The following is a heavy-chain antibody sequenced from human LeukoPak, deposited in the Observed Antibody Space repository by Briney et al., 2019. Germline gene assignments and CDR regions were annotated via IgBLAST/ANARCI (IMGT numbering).Heavy chain of an antibody. CDR1: GGTFSSYA. V-gene: IGHV1-69*13. CDR2: IIPIFGTA. J-gene: IGHJ4*02. CDR3: ARVDSPITMVRGVLITAFDY. Sequence: SVKVSCKASGGTFSSYAISWVRQAPGQGLEWMGGIIPIFGTANYAQKFQGRVTITADESTSTAYMELSSLRSDDTAVYYCARVDSPITMVRGVLITAFDYWGQGTLVTVSS. D-gene: IGHD3-10*01.